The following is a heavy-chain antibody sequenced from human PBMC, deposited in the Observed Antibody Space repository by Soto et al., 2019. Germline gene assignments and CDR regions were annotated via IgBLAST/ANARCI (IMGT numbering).Heavy chain of an antibody. CDR2: IYYSGTT. CDR3: ARGPDFGYYGGNDY. D-gene: IGHD4-17*01. Sequence: SETLSLTCTVSGGSISSGGYYWSWIRQHPGKGLEWIGHIYYSGTTNYNPSLRSRLTMSVDTSENQFSLKLSSVTAADTAVYYCARGPDFGYYGGNDYWGQGTLVTVSS. CDR1: GGSISSGGYY. V-gene: IGHV4-31*03. J-gene: IGHJ4*02.